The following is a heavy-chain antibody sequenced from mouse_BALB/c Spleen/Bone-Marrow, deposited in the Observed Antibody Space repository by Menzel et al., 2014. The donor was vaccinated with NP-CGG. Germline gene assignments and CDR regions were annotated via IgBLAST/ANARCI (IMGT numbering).Heavy chain of an antibody. D-gene: IGHD1-1*01. CDR2: INPYNDGT. Sequence: VQLKQSGPELVKPGASVKMSCKASGYTFTSYIMHWVKRKPGQGLEWIGYINPYNDGTKYNEKFKGKATLTSDKSSSTAYMELSSLTSEDSAVYYCAREGGYYGSLYAMDYWGQGTSVTVSS. V-gene: IGHV1-14*01. CDR3: AREGGYYGSLYAMDY. J-gene: IGHJ4*01. CDR1: GYTFTSYI.